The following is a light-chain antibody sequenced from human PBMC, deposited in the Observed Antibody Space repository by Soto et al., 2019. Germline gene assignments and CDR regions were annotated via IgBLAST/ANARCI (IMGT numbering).Light chain of an antibody. V-gene: IGKV3-20*01. CDR2: AAS. CDR3: QQYNNWPPVT. Sequence: IVLPTSTGTISFSPCEIDPIYCRCIQSVSSSYLAWYRQKPGQPPRLVIYAASSRATGIPDRFSGSGSGTDFTLTIRSLEPEDFAVYYCQQYNNWPPVTCGTGHKGAIK. J-gene: IGKJ3*01. CDR1: QSVSSSY.